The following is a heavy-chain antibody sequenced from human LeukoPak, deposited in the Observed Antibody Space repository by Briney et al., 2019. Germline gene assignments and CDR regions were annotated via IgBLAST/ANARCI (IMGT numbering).Heavy chain of an antibody. CDR2: IYTSGST. CDR1: GGSISSGSYY. CDR3: ARASYYDFWSGYEGYFDY. Sequence: SQTLSLTCTVSGGSISSGSYYWSWIRQPAGKGLVWIGRIYTSGSTNYNPSLKSRVTISVDTSKNQFSLQLSSVTAADTAVYYCARASYYDFWSGYEGYFDYWGQGTLVTVSS. J-gene: IGHJ4*02. V-gene: IGHV4-61*02. D-gene: IGHD3-3*01.